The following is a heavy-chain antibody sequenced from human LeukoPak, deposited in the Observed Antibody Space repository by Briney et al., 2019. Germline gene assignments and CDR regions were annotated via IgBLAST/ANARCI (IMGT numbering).Heavy chain of an antibody. CDR2: INSDGSRT. Sequence: GGSLRLSCAAAVFTFSSYWMHWVRQAPWKGLVWVSRINSDGSRTNYADSVKGRFTISRDNAKNTLYLQMNSLRAEDTAVYYCARAGVTTFDYWGQGTLVTVSS. CDR3: ARAGVTTFDY. CDR1: VFTFSSYW. V-gene: IGHV3-74*01. D-gene: IGHD1-1*01. J-gene: IGHJ4*02.